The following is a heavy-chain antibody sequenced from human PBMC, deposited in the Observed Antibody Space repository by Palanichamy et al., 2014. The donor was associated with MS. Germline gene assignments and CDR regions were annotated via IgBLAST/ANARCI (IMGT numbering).Heavy chain of an antibody. Sequence: EVQLVEVWRRPGKGLGGPVRLSCAASGFTFSHVWMTWVRQVPGKGLEWVGRIRSQFAGGTSDYAAPVEGRFIISRDDSRSTLFLQMNNVRTEDTAVYYCATDDMHNYDAYAGSAFAFDYWGQGALVTVSS. D-gene: IGHD3-3*01. V-gene: IGHV3-15*01. J-gene: IGHJ4*02. CDR1: GFTFSHVW. CDR2: IRSQFAGGTS. CDR3: ATDDMHNYDAYAGSAFAFDY.